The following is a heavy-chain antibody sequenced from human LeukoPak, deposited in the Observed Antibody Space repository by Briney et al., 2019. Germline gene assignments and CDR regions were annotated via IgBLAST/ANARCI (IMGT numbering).Heavy chain of an antibody. CDR3: ATYGSKSSLYGMDV. D-gene: IGHD3-10*01. Sequence: GASVKVACKASGNSFSSYVMNWVRQAPGQGLEWMGWINTNSGNPTYAQGFRGRFVLSVDSSVSTAYLEISNLKAEDTAVYYCATYGSKSSLYGMDVWGQGTTVAVSS. V-gene: IGHV7-4-1*02. CDR1: GNSFSSYV. CDR2: INTNSGNP. J-gene: IGHJ6*02.